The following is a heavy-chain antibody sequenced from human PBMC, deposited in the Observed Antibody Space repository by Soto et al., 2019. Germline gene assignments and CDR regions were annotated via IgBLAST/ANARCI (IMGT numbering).Heavy chain of an antibody. J-gene: IGHJ5*02. Sequence: SETLSLTCTVSGGSISSYYWSWIRQPPGKGLEWIGYIYYSGSTNYNPSLKSRVTISVDTSKNQFSLKLSSVTAADTAVYYCARDLGNYYDSSGYYNSRWFDPWGLGTLVTVS. CDR1: GGSISSYY. CDR2: IYYSGST. V-gene: IGHV4-59*01. CDR3: ARDLGNYYDSSGYYNSRWFDP. D-gene: IGHD3-22*01.